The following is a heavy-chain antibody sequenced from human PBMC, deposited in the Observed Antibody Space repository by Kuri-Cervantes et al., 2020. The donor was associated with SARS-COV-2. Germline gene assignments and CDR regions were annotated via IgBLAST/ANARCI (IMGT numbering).Heavy chain of an antibody. V-gene: IGHV1-18*01. J-gene: IGHJ5*02. CDR1: GYSMSNYG. Sequence: ASVKVSCKASGYSMSNYGLSWVRQAPGLRPEWMGWISGYNGRANYGQNFQGRVTMTRDTSTNIGYMDLRNLKSDDTAVYYCARILSPKGSASRHLDLWGQGTLVTVSS. D-gene: IGHD2/OR15-2a*01. CDR2: ISGYNGRA. CDR3: ARILSPKGSASRHLDL.